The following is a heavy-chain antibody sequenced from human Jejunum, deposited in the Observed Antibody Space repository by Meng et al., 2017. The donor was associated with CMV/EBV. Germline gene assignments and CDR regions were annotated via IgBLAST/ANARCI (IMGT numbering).Heavy chain of an antibody. Sequence: QLQLQESGPGLVKPSATLSLTCTVSGGSISSSNYSWGWIRQAPGKGPEWIGSIHYNGNTFYNPPFKSRVTISVDTSNKQVSLNLSSVTAADTAVYYCTTRGLGFDSSLFDFWGQGTLVTVYS. J-gene: IGHJ4*02. D-gene: IGHD3-22*01. CDR3: TTRGLGFDSSLFDF. CDR2: IHYNGNT. V-gene: IGHV4-39*07. CDR1: GGSISSSNYS.